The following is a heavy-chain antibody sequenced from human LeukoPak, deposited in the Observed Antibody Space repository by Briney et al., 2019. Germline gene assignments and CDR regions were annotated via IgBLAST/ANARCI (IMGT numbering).Heavy chain of an antibody. CDR2: LRGSGGST. J-gene: IGHJ4*02. V-gene: IGHV3-23*01. D-gene: IGHD2-8*02. Sequence: GGSLRLSCAASGYXLSSYAMSWVRPAPGKGLEWVSALRGSGGSTYYADSVKRRFTISRDNSKNTLYLQMNSLRAEDTAVYYCAKESTGAYYFDYWGQGTLVTVSS. CDR3: AKESTGAYYFDY. CDR1: GYXLSSYA.